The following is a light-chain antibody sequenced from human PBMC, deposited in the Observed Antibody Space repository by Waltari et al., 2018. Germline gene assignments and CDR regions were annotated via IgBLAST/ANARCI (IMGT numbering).Light chain of an antibody. V-gene: IGKV1-12*01. CDR3: QQVDSFPRT. Sequence: DIQMTQSPSSVSASVGDRVSPTCRASQGISSRLAWYQQKPGKAPKLLICDASSLHSGVPSRFSGSGSGTEFTLTISSLQPEDFATYYCQQVDSFPRTFGQGTKVEVK. CDR1: QGISSR. J-gene: IGKJ1*01. CDR2: DAS.